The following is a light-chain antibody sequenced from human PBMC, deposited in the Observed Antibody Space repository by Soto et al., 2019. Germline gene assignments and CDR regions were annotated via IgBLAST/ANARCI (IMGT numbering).Light chain of an antibody. Sequence: EIVLTQSPGTLSLSPGERATLSCRASQSVSSKYLAWYQQKPGQAPRVLIYGTSIRASGVPERFSGGGSGTDFTLTISRLEPEDFAVYYCQKYGDSSITFGQGTRLEIK. CDR2: GTS. V-gene: IGKV3-20*01. J-gene: IGKJ5*01. CDR3: QKYGDSSIT. CDR1: QSVSSKY.